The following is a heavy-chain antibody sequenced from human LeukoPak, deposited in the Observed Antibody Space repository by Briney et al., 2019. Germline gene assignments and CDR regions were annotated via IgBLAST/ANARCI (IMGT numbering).Heavy chain of an antibody. CDR1: GFTFSSYP. Sequence: GGSLRVSCAASGFTFSSYPMRWVRQAPGKGPEWVSFISDSGGITYYADSVKGRFTISRDNSKNTLYLQMNSLRAEDTAVYYCAKNTQYSGYYDCWGQGTLVAVSS. J-gene: IGHJ4*02. V-gene: IGHV3-23*01. D-gene: IGHD6-6*01. CDR2: ISDSGGIT. CDR3: AKNTQYSGYYDC.